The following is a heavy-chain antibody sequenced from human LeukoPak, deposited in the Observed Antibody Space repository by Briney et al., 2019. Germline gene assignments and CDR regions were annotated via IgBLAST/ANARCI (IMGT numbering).Heavy chain of an antibody. CDR1: GFTFSDSW. D-gene: IGHD3-16*01. CDR3: ATYTHWVAGDV. V-gene: IGHV3-7*01. J-gene: IGHJ6*02. CDR2: MNQDGSAK. Sequence: GGSLRLSCAASGFTFSDSWMSWVRQAPGKGLEWVANMNQDGSAKGYVDSVKGRFTISRDNARNSLYLQMSSLRPEDTAVYYXATYTHWVAGDVWGQGTTVTVSS.